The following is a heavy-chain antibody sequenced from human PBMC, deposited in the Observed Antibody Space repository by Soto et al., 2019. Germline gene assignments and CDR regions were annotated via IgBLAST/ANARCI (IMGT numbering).Heavy chain of an antibody. CDR2: ISYDGSTK. J-gene: IGHJ4*02. CDR3: AKGFGELPLDY. CDR1: GFTFSSYG. Sequence: QVQLVESGGGEVQPGRSLRLSCAASGFTFSSYGMHWVRQAPGKGLEWVAVISYDGSTKYYADSVKGRFTISRDNSKNTLYLQMNSLRVEDTAVYYCAKGFGELPLDYWGQGTLVTVSS. D-gene: IGHD3-10*01. V-gene: IGHV3-30*18.